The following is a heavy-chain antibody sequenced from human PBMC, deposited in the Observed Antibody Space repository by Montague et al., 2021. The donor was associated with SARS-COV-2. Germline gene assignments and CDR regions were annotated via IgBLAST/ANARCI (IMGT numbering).Heavy chain of an antibody. CDR2: IYWDDAK. J-gene: IGHJ5*02. V-gene: IGHV2-5*02. D-gene: IGHD1-14*01. CDR3: AHKLYGINRRWFDP. CDR1: GFSLTTRGVG. Sequence: PALVKPTQTLTLTCTFSGFSLTTRGVGVGWIRQPPGKALEWLAPIYWDDAKHYSLSLKSRLTITKDTSKNQVVLTMTNMDPVDTATYYCAHKLYGINRRWFDPWGQGTLVTVSS.